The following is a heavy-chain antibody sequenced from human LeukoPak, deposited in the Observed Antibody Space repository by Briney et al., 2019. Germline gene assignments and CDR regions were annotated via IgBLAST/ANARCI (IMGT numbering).Heavy chain of an antibody. V-gene: IGHV4-59*01. J-gene: IGHJ4*02. D-gene: IGHD5-12*01. Sequence: SETLSLTCTVSGGSISSYYWSWIRQPPGKGLEWIGYIYYSGSTNYNPSLKSRVTISVGTSKNQFSLNLSSVTAADTAVYYCARGGGYSGYDFGYWGQGTLVTVSS. CDR1: GGSISSYY. CDR2: IYYSGST. CDR3: ARGGGYSGYDFGY.